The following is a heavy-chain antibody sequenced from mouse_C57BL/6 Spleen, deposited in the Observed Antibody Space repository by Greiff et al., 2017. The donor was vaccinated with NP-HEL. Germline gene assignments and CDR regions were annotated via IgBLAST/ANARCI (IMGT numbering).Heavy chain of an antibody. D-gene: IGHD2-4*01. J-gene: IGHJ4*01. V-gene: IGHV5-17*01. Sequence: EVQVVESGGGLVKPGGSLKLSCAASGFTFSDYGMHWVRQAPEKGLEWVAYISSGSSTIYYADTVKGRFTISRDNAKNTLFLQMTSLRSEDTAMYYCARSGYDYGYAMDYWGQGTSVTVSS. CDR2: ISSGSSTI. CDR1: GFTFSDYG. CDR3: ARSGYDYGYAMDY.